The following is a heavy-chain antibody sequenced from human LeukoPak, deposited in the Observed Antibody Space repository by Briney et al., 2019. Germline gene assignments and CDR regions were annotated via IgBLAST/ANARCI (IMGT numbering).Heavy chain of an antibody. V-gene: IGHV1-2*02. CDR3: ARDGQRRTPAAAGNGEVGH. CDR2: INPNSGDT. J-gene: IGHJ4*02. Sequence: ASVKVSCRTSGYIFTDFYIHWVRQAPGQGLEWMGWINPNSGDTTYGQKFQGRVPMTRDTSISMAYMELTRLSSDDTAVYYCARDGQRRTPAAAGNGEVGHWGQGTLVTVSS. D-gene: IGHD6-13*01. CDR1: GYIFTDFY.